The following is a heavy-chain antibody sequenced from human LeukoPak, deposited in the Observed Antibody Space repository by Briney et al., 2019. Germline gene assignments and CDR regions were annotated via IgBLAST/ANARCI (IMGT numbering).Heavy chain of an antibody. V-gene: IGHV3-7*01. J-gene: IGHJ3*02. CDR1: GFTFSSYW. CDR3: ARDWSAVGGFNAFDI. CDR2: IKQDGSEK. Sequence: GGSLRLSCAASGFTFSSYWVSWVRQAPGKGLEWVANIKQDGSEKYYVDSVKGRFTISRDNAKNSLYLQMNSLRAEDTAVYYCARDWSAVGGFNAFDIWGQGTMVTVSS. D-gene: IGHD3-16*01.